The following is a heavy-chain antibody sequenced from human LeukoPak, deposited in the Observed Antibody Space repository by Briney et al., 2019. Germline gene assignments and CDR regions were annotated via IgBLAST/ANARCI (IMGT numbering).Heavy chain of an antibody. J-gene: IGHJ4*02. CDR1: GGTFSSYA. V-gene: IGHV1-69*13. CDR2: IIPIFGTA. CDR3: ARAATVVAPYNFDY. D-gene: IGHD4-23*01. Sequence: ASVKVSCKASGGTFSSYAISWMRQAPGQGLEWMGGIIPIFGTANYAQKFQGRVTITADESTSTAYMELSSLRSEDTAVYYCARAATVVAPYNFDYWGQGTLVTVSS.